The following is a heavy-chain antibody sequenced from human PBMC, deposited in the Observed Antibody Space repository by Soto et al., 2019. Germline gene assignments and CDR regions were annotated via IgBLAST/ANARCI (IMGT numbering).Heavy chain of an antibody. CDR3: AHRGGGIVDWYFDL. CDR2: IYWDDDK. J-gene: IGHJ2*01. Sequence: QITLNESGPPLVKPTQTLTLTCTFSGFSLGTYGVGVGWIRQPPGKALEWLALIYWDDDKRYSPSLKSRLTITKDTSKRPVFLTLTNMDPVDTATYSCAHRGGGIVDWYFDLWGRGTPVIVSS. D-gene: IGHD1-26*01. CDR1: GFSLGTYGVG. V-gene: IGHV2-5*02.